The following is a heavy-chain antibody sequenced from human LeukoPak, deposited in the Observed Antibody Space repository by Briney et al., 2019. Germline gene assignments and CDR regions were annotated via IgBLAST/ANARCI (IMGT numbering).Heavy chain of an antibody. CDR1: GGTVSSYA. Sequence: SVKVSCKASGGTVSSYAISWVRQAPGQRLEWMGGIIPIFGKANYAQKFQGRVTITADESTSTAYMELSSLRSEDTAVYYCARDPSGYAELINWFDPWGQGTLVTVSS. CDR3: ARDPSGYAELINWFDP. D-gene: IGHD5-12*01. J-gene: IGHJ5*02. V-gene: IGHV1-69*13. CDR2: IIPIFGKA.